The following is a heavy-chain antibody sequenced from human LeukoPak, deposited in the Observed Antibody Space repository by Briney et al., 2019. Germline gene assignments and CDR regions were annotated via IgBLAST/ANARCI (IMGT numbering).Heavy chain of an antibody. V-gene: IGHV1-69*06. J-gene: IGHJ6*03. CDR2: IIPIFGTA. Sequence: SVKVSCKASGGTFSSYAISWVRQAPGQGLEWMGGIIPIFGTANYAQKFQGRVTITADKSTSTAYMELSSLRSEDTAVYYCARTYSSSWSNRDYYYYMDVWGKGTTVTISS. CDR3: ARTYSSSWSNRDYYYYMDV. CDR1: GGTFSSYA. D-gene: IGHD6-13*01.